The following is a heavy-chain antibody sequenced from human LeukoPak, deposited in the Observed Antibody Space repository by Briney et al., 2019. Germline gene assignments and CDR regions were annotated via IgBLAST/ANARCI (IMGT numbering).Heavy chain of an antibody. CDR1: GGTFSSYA. CDR2: IIPILGIT. J-gene: IGHJ6*02. Sequence: SVKLSCKASGGTFSSYAFSWVRQAPEQGLEWMGRIIPILGITNYAQKFQGRVTITADTSTSTAYMELSSLRSDDTAVYYCARGGQQWLSTNYYYYGMDVWGQGTTVTVSS. V-gene: IGHV1-69*04. D-gene: IGHD6-19*01. CDR3: ARGGQQWLSTNYYYYGMDV.